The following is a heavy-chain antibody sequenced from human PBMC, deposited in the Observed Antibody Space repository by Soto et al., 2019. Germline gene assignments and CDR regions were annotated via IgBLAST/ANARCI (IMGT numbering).Heavy chain of an antibody. CDR1: GFTVSSNY. D-gene: IGHD3-10*01. V-gene: IGHV3-53*01. CDR2: IYSGGST. CDR3: ARYHGSANIDY. Sequence: ILSCAASGFTVSSNYMSWVRQAPGKGLEWVSVIYSGGSTYYADSVKGRFTISRDNSKNTLYLQMNSLRAEDTAVYYCARYHGSANIDYWGQGTLVTVSS. J-gene: IGHJ4*02.